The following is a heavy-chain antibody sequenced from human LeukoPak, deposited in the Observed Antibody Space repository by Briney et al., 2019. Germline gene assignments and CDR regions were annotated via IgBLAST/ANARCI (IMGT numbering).Heavy chain of an antibody. CDR2: IWSDGTNR. D-gene: IGHD4-11*01. Sequence: GGSLTLSCAATGFTFNHYGMHWVRQAPGKGLEWVAVIWSDGTNRYYADSVKGRFTISRDDSRNTVYLQMNSLRPEDTGVYYCARDAQRGFDYSNSLQYWGQGTPVTVS. CDR3: ARDAQRGFDYSNSLQY. CDR1: GFTFNHYG. V-gene: IGHV3-33*01. J-gene: IGHJ4*02.